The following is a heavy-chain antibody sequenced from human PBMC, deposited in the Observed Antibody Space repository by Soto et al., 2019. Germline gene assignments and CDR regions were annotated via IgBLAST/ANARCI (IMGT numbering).Heavy chain of an antibody. CDR1: GFTFSSYV. CDR2: ISVGSGSI. Sequence: ESGGGLVQPGRSRRLSCAASGFTFSSYVFNWVRQAPGKGLEWISYISVGSGSIFYADSVKGRFTISRDDAQNSLYLQMNTLRDEDTAIYFCVRDDKWAFDIWGQGTTVIVSS. V-gene: IGHV3-48*02. CDR3: VRDDKWAFDI. J-gene: IGHJ3*02. D-gene: IGHD1-26*01.